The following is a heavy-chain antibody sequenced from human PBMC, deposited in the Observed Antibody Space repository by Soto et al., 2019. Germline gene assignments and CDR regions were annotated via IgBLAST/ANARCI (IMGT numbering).Heavy chain of an antibody. V-gene: IGHV3-48*01. CDR3: EREVYGDYVYAFDM. Sequence: VGSLRLSCASAGFTFRNHIMNLVRTAPGKGLEWVSYISSSSSTIYYADSVKGRFTISRDNAKNSLYLQMNSLRAEDTAVYYCEREVYGDYVYAFDMWGQGTMVTVSS. D-gene: IGHD4-17*01. J-gene: IGHJ3*02. CDR2: ISSSSSTI. CDR1: GFTFRNHI.